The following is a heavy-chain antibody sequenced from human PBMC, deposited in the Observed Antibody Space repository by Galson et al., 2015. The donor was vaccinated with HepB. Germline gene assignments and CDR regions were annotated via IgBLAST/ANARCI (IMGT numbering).Heavy chain of an antibody. CDR1: GFTFSSYS. V-gene: IGHV3-48*01. CDR3: ARDSRGEYGEYYFDY. CDR2: ISSSSSTI. D-gene: IGHD4-17*01. Sequence: LRLSCAASGFTFSSYSMNWVRQAPGKGLEWVSYISSSSSTIYYADSVKGRFTISRDNAKNSLYLQMNSLRAEDTAVYYCARDSRGEYGEYYFDYWGQGTLVTVSS. J-gene: IGHJ4*02.